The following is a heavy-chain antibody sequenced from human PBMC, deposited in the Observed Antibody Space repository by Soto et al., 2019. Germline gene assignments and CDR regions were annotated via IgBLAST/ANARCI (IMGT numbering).Heavy chain of an antibody. CDR2: IYTTGST. CDR3: ARDEYYDSNNWLDH. D-gene: IGHD3-22*01. CDR1: GGSINNYY. J-gene: IGHJ5*02. V-gene: IGHV4-4*07. Sequence: QVQLQESGPGLVKPSETLSLTCSVSGGSINNYYWSWIRQPAGKGLEWIGRIYTTGSTNYNPSLWSRVTKSLATSNNHSVRKLSSVTAADTAVYYCARDEYYDSNNWLDHWGQGTLVSVSS.